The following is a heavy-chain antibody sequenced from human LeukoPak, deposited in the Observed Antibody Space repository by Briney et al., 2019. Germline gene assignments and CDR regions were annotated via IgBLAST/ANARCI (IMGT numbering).Heavy chain of an antibody. CDR3: ARDSYYYDSSGYEDYYYYGMDV. Sequence: SETLSLTCTVSGGSISSSSYYWGWIRQPPGKGLEWIGSIYYSGSTYYNPSLKSRVTISVDTSKNQYSLKLSSVTAADTAAYYCARDSYYYDSSGYEDYYYYGMDVWGQGTTVTVSS. V-gene: IGHV4-39*07. J-gene: IGHJ6*02. CDR1: GGSISSSSYY. CDR2: IYYSGST. D-gene: IGHD3-22*01.